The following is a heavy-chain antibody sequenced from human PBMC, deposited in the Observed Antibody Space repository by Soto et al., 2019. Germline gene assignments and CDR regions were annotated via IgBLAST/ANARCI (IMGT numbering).Heavy chain of an antibody. D-gene: IGHD2-15*01. CDR3: AADKGVRGIVVVVAEPQGDDAFDI. Sequence: SVKVSCKASGFTFTSSAMQWVRQARGERLEWIGWIVVGSGNTNYAQKFQERVTITRDMSTSTAYMELSSLRSEDTAVYYCAADKGVRGIVVVVAEPQGDDAFDIWGKGAMVTVS. CDR1: GFTFTSSA. V-gene: IGHV1-58*02. CDR2: IVVGSGNT. J-gene: IGHJ3*02.